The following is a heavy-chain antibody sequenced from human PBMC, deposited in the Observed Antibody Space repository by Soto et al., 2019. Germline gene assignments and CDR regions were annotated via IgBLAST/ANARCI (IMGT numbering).Heavy chain of an antibody. V-gene: IGHV1-69*01. CDR2: ISPIFGTT. Sequence: QVQLVQSGAEVKKPGSSLKISCRASGGTFSAYTLSWVRQAPGEGLEWLGGISPIFGTTKYSQKFQGRVTFTADESAGTAYLELRSLRSDDTAVYYCATNWGGGLHSEGYNWLDPWGQGTRVTVSS. D-gene: IGHD7-27*01. CDR3: ATNWGGGLHSEGYNWLDP. J-gene: IGHJ5*02. CDR1: GGTFSAYT.